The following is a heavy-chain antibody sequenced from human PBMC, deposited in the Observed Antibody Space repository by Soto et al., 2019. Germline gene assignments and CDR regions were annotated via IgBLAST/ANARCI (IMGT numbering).Heavy chain of an antibody. CDR2: INAGNGNT. CDR3: ASPNYYDSSGSQGYFAY. J-gene: IGHJ4*02. Sequence: ASVKVSCKASGYTFTSYAMHWVRQAPGQRLEWMGWINAGNGNTKYSQKFQGRVTITRDTSASTAYMELSSLRSEDTAVYYCASPNYYDSSGSQGYFAYWGQGTLVTVSS. D-gene: IGHD3-22*01. CDR1: GYTFTSYA. V-gene: IGHV1-3*01.